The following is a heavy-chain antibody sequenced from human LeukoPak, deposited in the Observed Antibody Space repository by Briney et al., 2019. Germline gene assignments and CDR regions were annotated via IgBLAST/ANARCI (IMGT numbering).Heavy chain of an antibody. J-gene: IGHJ4*02. CDR3: ARQPHYYDILNGYYDRRGD. D-gene: IGHD3-9*01. CDR1: GYSFTTYW. CDR2: IYPGDSDT. V-gene: IGHV5-51*01. Sequence: GESLKISCKASGYSFTTYWIGWVRQMPGKGLEWMGIIYPGDSDTRYSPSFQGQVTISADKSISTAYLQWSSLKASNTAMYYCARQPHYYDILNGYYDRRGDWGQGTLVTVSS.